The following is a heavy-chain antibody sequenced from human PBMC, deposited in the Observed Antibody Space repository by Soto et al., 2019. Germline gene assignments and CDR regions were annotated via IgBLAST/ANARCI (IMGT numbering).Heavy chain of an antibody. CDR3: AREGLVVVPAANYYYYYGMDV. CDR1: GYTFTSYG. CDR2: ISAYNGNT. Sequence: QVQLVQSGAEVKKPGASVKVSCKASGYTFTSYGISWVRQAPGRGLDWMGGISAYNGNTNYAQKLKGRVTMTTETSTSTAYMELRRLRADDTAVYYCAREGLVVVPAANYYYYYGMDVWGQGTSVTVS. D-gene: IGHD2-2*01. V-gene: IGHV1-18*01. J-gene: IGHJ6*02.